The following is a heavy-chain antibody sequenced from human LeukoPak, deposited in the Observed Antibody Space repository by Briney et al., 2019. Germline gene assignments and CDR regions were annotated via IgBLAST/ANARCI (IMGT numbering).Heavy chain of an antibody. J-gene: IGHJ4*02. Sequence: GGSLRLSCAASGFTFDDYAMHWVRQAPGKGLEWVSGISWNSGSIGYADSVKGRFTISRDNAKNSLYLQMNSLRAEDTAVYYCTGRRRLSPPYWGQGTLVTVSS. CDR2: ISWNSGSI. CDR3: TGRRRLSPPY. CDR1: GFTFDDYA. V-gene: IGHV3-9*01. D-gene: IGHD3-16*02.